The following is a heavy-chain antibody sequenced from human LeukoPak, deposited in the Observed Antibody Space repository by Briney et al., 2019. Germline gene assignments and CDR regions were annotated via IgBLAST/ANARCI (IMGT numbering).Heavy chain of an antibody. Sequence: GGSLRLSCAASGFTFSSYGMHWVRQAPGKGLEWVAFIRYDGSNKYYADSVKGRFTISRDNSKNTLYLQMNSLRAEDTAVYYCAKEKVLLWFGELLYWGQGTLVTVSS. D-gene: IGHD3-10*01. CDR1: GFTFSSYG. CDR2: IRYDGSNK. V-gene: IGHV3-30*02. CDR3: AKEKVLLWFGELLY. J-gene: IGHJ4*02.